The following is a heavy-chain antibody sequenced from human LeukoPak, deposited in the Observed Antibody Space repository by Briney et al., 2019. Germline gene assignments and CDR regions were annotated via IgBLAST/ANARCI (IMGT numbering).Heavy chain of an antibody. CDR1: GFTFSSYW. CDR2: INSDGSST. D-gene: IGHD4-11*01. J-gene: IGHJ4*02. V-gene: IGHV3-74*01. Sequence: GGSLRLSCAASGFTFSSYWMHWVRHAPGKGLVWVSRINSDGSSTSYADSVKGRFTISRDNAKNTLYLQMNSLRAEDTAVYYCARSHDYSDFSFDYWGQGTLVTVSA. CDR3: ARSHDYSDFSFDY.